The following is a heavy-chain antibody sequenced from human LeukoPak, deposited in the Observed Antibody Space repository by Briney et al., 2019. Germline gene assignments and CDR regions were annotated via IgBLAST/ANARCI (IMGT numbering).Heavy chain of an antibody. J-gene: IGHJ4*02. D-gene: IGHD1-20*01. CDR3: ARGPLYNWNYFDY. V-gene: IGHV4-59*01. CDR1: GVSISSYY. CDR2: IYYSGSS. Sequence: SETLSLTCTVSGVSISSYYWSWIRQPPGKGLEGIGYIYYSGSSNYNPSLRGRVTISVDTSKNQFSLKLSSVTAADTAVYYCARGPLYNWNYFDYWGQGTLVTVSS.